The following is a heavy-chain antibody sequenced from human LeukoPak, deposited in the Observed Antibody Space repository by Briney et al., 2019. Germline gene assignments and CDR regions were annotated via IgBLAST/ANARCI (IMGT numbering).Heavy chain of an antibody. CDR3: AREGWTIDVWGSYRYQLFDY. CDR2: ISSNGGST. Sequence: GGSLRLSCAASGFTFGSYAMHWVRQAPGKGLEYVSAISSNGGSTYYANSVKGRFTISRDNSKNTLYLQMGSLRAEDMAVYYCAREGWTIDVWGSYRYQLFDYWGQGTLVTVSS. J-gene: IGHJ4*02. V-gene: IGHV3-64*01. CDR1: GFTFGSYA. D-gene: IGHD3-16*02.